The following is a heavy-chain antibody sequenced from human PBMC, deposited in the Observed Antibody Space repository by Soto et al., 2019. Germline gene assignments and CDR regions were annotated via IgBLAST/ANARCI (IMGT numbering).Heavy chain of an antibody. J-gene: IGHJ6*02. V-gene: IGHV3-11*01. CDR3: AREAGTYTYYYYGMDV. Sequence: PGGSLRLSCAASGFTFSDYYMSWIRQAPGKGLEWASYISSSGSTIYYADSVKGRFTISRDNAKNSLYLQMNSLRAEDTAVYYCAREAGTYTYYYYGMDVWGQGTTVTVSS. CDR1: GFTFSDYY. D-gene: IGHD1-7*01. CDR2: ISSSGSTI.